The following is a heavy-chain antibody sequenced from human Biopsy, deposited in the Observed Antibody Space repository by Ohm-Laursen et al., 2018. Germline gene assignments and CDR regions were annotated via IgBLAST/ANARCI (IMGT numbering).Heavy chain of an antibody. Sequence: GTLSLTCPVSGGSISNNNYYWGWIRQPPGKGLEWIGGIFYRGSTHYKPSLKSRVNISVDTSKNQFSLKLNSVTAADTAVYYCARDYDTSGYYYVSWGQGTLVTVSS. CDR1: GGSISNNNYY. V-gene: IGHV4-39*01. J-gene: IGHJ5*02. D-gene: IGHD3-22*01. CDR3: ARDYDTSGYYYVS. CDR2: IFYRGST.